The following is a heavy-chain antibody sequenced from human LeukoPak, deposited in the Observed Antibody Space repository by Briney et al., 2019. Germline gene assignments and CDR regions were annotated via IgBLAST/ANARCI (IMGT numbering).Heavy chain of an antibody. CDR2: ISYDGSNE. Sequence: GGSLRLSCAASGFTFSSYGLHWVRQAPGKGLEWVAVISYDGSNEFYADSVKGRFTISRDNSKNTLYLQMNSLRAEDTALYYCAKDRRFGRDWFPFDPWGQGTLVTVSS. J-gene: IGHJ5*02. D-gene: IGHD3-10*01. V-gene: IGHV3-30*18. CDR1: GFTFSSYG. CDR3: AKDRRFGRDWFPFDP.